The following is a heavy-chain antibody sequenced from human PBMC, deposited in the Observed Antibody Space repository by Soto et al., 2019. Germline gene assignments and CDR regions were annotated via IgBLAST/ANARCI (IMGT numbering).Heavy chain of an antibody. D-gene: IGHD2-15*01. J-gene: IGHJ5*01. CDR1: GDSISTVDYF. CDR2: IYKSTTT. CDR3: ARGRYCLTGRCFPNWFDS. Sequence: QVHLLESGPGLVKPSQTLSLTCSVSGDSISTVDYFWAWIRQPPGQAPEYIGYIYKSTTTYYNPSFESRVAMPLDTSKSQFSLNVTSVTAADTAVYFCARGRYCLTGRCFPNWFDSWGQGTLVTVSS. V-gene: IGHV4-30-4*01.